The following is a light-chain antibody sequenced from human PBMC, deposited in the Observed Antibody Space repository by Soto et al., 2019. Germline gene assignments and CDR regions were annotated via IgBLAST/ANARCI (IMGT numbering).Light chain of an antibody. CDR3: QQYNTYSWT. V-gene: IGKV1-5*03. Sequence: DIQLTQSPSTLSASVGDRVTITCRASQAISSWLAWYQQKPGKAPKLLISEASGLESGVPSRFSGSGSGTESTLTINSLQPDDFATHYCQQYNTYSWTFGQGTKV. CDR2: EAS. J-gene: IGKJ1*01. CDR1: QAISSW.